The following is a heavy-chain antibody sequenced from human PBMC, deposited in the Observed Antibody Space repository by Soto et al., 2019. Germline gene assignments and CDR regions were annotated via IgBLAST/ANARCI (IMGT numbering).Heavy chain of an antibody. V-gene: IGHV4-34*01. CDR2: INHSGSI. Sequence: QVQLQQWGAGLLKPSETLSLTCGVYGGSFSGYYWSWIRQPPGKGLEWIGEINHSGSIKYNPSLKRRVTISVDTSKNQSSLKLSSVTAAETAVYYCARGAGSGWDYYYYGMEVWGQGTTVTVSS. CDR1: GGSFSGYY. D-gene: IGHD6-19*01. CDR3: ARGAGSGWDYYYYGMEV. J-gene: IGHJ6*02.